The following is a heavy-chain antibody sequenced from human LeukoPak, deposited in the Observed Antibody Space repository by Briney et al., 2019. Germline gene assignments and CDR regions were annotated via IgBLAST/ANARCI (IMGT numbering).Heavy chain of an antibody. V-gene: IGHV1-2*02. Sequence: ASVKVSCKASGYTFTSYYMHWVRQAPGQGPEWMGWINPISGDTNYAQKFQGRLTLTRDTSISTAYMELTRLRFDDTAMYYCARDLAWGSGYDLDYWGLGTLVIVSS. CDR1: GYTFTSYY. J-gene: IGHJ4*01. CDR2: INPISGDT. CDR3: ARDLAWGSGYDLDY. D-gene: IGHD5-12*01.